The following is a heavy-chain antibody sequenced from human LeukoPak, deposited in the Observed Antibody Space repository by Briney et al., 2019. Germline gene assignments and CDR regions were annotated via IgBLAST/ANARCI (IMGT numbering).Heavy chain of an antibody. CDR3: AKGSRGHFDWLLYFDY. CDR1: GFIFNSYA. CDR2: ISGSDGGT. Sequence: GGSLRLSCAASGFIFNSYAMSWVRQAPGKGLEWVSAISGSDGGTNYADSVKGRFTISRDNSKNTLYLQMNSLRAEDTAVYYCAKGSRGHFDWLLYFDYWGQGTLVTVSS. J-gene: IGHJ4*02. V-gene: IGHV3-23*01. D-gene: IGHD3-9*01.